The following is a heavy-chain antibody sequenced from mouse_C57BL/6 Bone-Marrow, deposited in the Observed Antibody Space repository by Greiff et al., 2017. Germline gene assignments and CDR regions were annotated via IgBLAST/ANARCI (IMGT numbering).Heavy chain of an antibody. CDR2: IYPRDGST. V-gene: IGHV1-85*01. Sequence: VQLQQSGPELVKPGASVKLSCKASGYTFTSYDINWVKQRPGQGLEWIGWIYPRDGSTKYNEKFKGKATLTVDTSSSTAYMELHSLSSEDAAVFFCARGNWDGENGGQGTTLTVSS. CDR3: ARGNWDGEN. D-gene: IGHD4-1*01. CDR1: GYTFTSYD. J-gene: IGHJ2*01.